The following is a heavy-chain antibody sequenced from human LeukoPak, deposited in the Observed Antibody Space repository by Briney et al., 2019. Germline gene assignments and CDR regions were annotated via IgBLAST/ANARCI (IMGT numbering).Heavy chain of an antibody. V-gene: IGHV3-23*01. J-gene: IGHJ3*02. CDR1: GFTFSSYA. Sequence: PGGSLRLSCAASGFTFSSYAMSWVRQAPGKGLEWVSAISGSGGNTYYADSVKGRFTISRDNSKNTLYLQMNSLRAEDTAVYYCAKVLGVANWADAFDIWCQGTMVTVSS. CDR3: AKVLGVANWADAFDI. D-gene: IGHD7-27*01. CDR2: ISGSGGNT.